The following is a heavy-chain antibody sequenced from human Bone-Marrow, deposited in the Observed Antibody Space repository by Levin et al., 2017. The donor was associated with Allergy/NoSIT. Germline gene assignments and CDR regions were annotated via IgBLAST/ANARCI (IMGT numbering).Heavy chain of an antibody. CDR1: GYTLSELS. CDR3: ATGGYDFWSNYRYQYQYMDV. V-gene: IGHV1-24*01. D-gene: IGHD3-3*01. Sequence: ASVKVSCKVSGYTLSELSIHWVRQAPGKGLEWMGGFDVDDGKRIYAQKFQGRVTMTEDTSTETAYMELRSLTSEDTAVYFCATGGYDFWSNYRYQYQYMDVWGKGTTVIVSS. CDR2: FDVDDGKR. J-gene: IGHJ6*03.